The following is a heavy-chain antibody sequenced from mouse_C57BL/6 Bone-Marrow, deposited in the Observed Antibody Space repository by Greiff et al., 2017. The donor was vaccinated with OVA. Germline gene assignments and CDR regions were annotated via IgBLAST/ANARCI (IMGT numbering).Heavy chain of an antibody. CDR1: GFTFSDYG. CDR3: ARETDWYFDV. Sequence: EVKLLESGGGLVQPGASLKLSCAASGFTFSDYGMAWVRQAPRQGPEWVGFISNVAYSIYYEDNVTGRFTITRENAKNTRYLEMSSLRSEDTAMYYCARETDWYFDVWGTGTTVTVSS. CDR2: ISNVAYSI. J-gene: IGHJ1*03. V-gene: IGHV5-15*01.